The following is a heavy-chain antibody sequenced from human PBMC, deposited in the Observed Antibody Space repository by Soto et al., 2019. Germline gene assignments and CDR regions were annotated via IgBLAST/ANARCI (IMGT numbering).Heavy chain of an antibody. CDR3: ATRPPGGDWFGVFDY. Sequence: SETLSLTCSVSGASIYNGGYFWSWIRQPPGKGLEWIGSFYYSGSTYYNPSLKSRVTISVDTSKNQFSLNLNSVTAADTAVYYCATRPPGGDWFGVFDYWGQGILVTVSS. J-gene: IGHJ4*02. CDR1: GASIYNGGYF. CDR2: FYYSGST. D-gene: IGHD3-10*01. V-gene: IGHV4-39*07.